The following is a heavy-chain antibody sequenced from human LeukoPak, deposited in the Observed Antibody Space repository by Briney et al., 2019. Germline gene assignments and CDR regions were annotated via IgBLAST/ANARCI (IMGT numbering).Heavy chain of an antibody. Sequence: SETLSLTCTVSGGSISSYYWSWIRHPPGKGLEWIGYIYYSGSTNYNPSLKSRVTISVDTSKNQFSLKLSSVTAADTAVYYCAREVGAPDWYFDLWGRGTLVTVSS. D-gene: IGHD1-26*01. V-gene: IGHV4-59*01. J-gene: IGHJ2*01. CDR3: AREVGAPDWYFDL. CDR1: GGSISSYY. CDR2: IYYSGST.